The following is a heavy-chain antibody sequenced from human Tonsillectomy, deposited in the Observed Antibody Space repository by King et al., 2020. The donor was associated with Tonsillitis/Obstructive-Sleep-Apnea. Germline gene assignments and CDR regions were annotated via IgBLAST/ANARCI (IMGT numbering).Heavy chain of an antibody. V-gene: IGHV3-33*01. CDR3: AREAMITFGGVILVGGD. Sequence: VQLVESGGGVVQPWRSLRLSCAASGFAFSSYGMHWVRQAPGKGLEWVAVIWYDGINKYYADSVKGRFTISRDNSKNTLYLQMNSLRAEDTAVYYCAREAMITFGGVILVGGDWGQGTLVTVSS. D-gene: IGHD3-16*02. J-gene: IGHJ4*02. CDR1: GFAFSSYG. CDR2: IWYDGINK.